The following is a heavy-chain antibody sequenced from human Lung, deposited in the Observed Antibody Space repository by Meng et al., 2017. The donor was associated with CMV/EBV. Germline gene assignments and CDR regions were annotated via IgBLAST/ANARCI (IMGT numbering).Heavy chain of an antibody. J-gene: IGHJ5*02. CDR3: ARESTFDCSSTSCYPNWCDP. V-gene: IGHV1-69*10. CDR2: IIPILGIA. Sequence: SXXVSXKASGGTFSSYAISWVRQAPGQGLEWMGGIIPILGIANYAQKFQGRVTITADKSTSTAYMELSSLRSEDTAVYYCARESTFDCSSTSCYPNWCDPWXKGTXVTVSS. D-gene: IGHD2-2*01. CDR1: GGTFSSYA.